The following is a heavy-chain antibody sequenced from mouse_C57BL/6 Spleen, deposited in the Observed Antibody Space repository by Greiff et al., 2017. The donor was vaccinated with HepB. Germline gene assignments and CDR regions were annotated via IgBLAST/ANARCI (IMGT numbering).Heavy chain of an antibody. J-gene: IGHJ4*01. Sequence: QVHVKQPGAELVKPGASVKMSCKASGYTFTSYWITWVKQRPGQGLEWIGDIYPGSGSTNYNEKFKSKATLTVDTSSSTAYMQLSSLTSEDSAVYYCARGDLPQRDYAMDYWGQGTSVTVSS. D-gene: IGHD5-5*01. CDR2: IYPGSGST. V-gene: IGHV1-55*01. CDR3: ARGDLPQRDYAMDY. CDR1: GYTFTSYW.